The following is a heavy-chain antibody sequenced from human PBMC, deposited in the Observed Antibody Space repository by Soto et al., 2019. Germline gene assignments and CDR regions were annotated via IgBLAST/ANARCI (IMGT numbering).Heavy chain of an antibody. CDR2: IYYSGST. Sequence: QLQLQESGPGLVKPSETLSLTCTVSGGSISSSSYYWGWIRQPPGKGLEWIGSIYYSGSTYYNPSLKXXVXIYXDTSKNQFSLKLSSVTAADTAVYYCARRADYASDYWGQGTLVTVSS. J-gene: IGHJ4*02. CDR3: ARRADYASDY. D-gene: IGHD4-17*01. CDR1: GGSISSSSYY. V-gene: IGHV4-39*01.